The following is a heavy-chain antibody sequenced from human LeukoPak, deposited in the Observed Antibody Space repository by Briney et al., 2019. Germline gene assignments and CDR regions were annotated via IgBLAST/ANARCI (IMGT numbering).Heavy chain of an antibody. D-gene: IGHD3-3*01. CDR3: ARGQFLEWLLPDY. V-gene: IGHV1-46*01. CDR1: GYTFTSYY. J-gene: IGHJ4*02. CDR2: INPSGGSA. Sequence: ASVKVSCKASGYTFTSYYMHWVRQAPGQGLEWMGIINPSGGSASYAQKFQGRVPMTRDMSTSTVYKERSRLRSEDMAMYYCARGQFLEWLLPDYWGQGTLVTVSS.